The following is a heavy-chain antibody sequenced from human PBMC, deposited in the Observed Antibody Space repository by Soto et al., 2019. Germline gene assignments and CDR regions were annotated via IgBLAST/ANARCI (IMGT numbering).Heavy chain of an antibody. Sequence: QVQLQESGLGLVKPSQTLSLTCTVSGGSISSGAYYWNWIRQHPGKGLEWFGYIHYSGTTYYNPSLKSRVTMSVDTSRNQFSLKLSSMTAADTAVYYCARDASTNWHYFDSWGQGILVTVSS. J-gene: IGHJ4*02. D-gene: IGHD1-1*01. CDR3: ARDASTNWHYFDS. V-gene: IGHV4-31*03. CDR1: GGSISSGAYY. CDR2: IHYSGTT.